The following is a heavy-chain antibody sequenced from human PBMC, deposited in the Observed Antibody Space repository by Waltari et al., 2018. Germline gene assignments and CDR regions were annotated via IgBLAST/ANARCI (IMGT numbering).Heavy chain of an antibody. D-gene: IGHD6-25*01. Sequence: EVKLLDFGEGLERLGGPLGFPWDALGFPFGMFALYWVRQAPGKGCEWVSASREGGGRTFYADSVKGRFSISIDNSKNTLYLQMNSLTGEDTAVYYCAKIGVRAATGGFDYWGQGTLVTVSS. CDR3: AKIGVRAATGGFDY. J-gene: IGHJ4*02. CDR1: GFPFGMFA. CDR2: SREGGGRT. V-gene: IGHV3-23*01.